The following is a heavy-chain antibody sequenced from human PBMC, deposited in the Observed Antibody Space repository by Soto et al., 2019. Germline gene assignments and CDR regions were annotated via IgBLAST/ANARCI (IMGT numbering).Heavy chain of an antibody. Sequence: GSLRLSCAASGFTFSSCSMNWVRQAPGKGLEWVSSISSSSSYIYYADSVKGRFTISRDNAKNSLYLQMNSLRAEDTAVYYCARDPATVTLNNAFDIWGQGTMVTVSS. CDR1: GFTFSSCS. V-gene: IGHV3-21*01. CDR2: ISSSSSYI. CDR3: ARDPATVTLNNAFDI. J-gene: IGHJ3*02. D-gene: IGHD4-17*01.